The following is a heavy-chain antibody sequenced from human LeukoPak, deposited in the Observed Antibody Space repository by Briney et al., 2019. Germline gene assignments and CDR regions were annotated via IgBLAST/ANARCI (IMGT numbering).Heavy chain of an antibody. V-gene: IGHV3-15*01. D-gene: IGHD6-19*01. CDR2: IKSKTDGGTT. CDR3: TTAAPAVAVNYYMDV. J-gene: IGHJ6*03. Sequence: GGSLRLSCAASGFTFTNAWMSWVRQAPGKGLEWVGRIKSKTDGGTTDYAAPVKGRFTISRDDSKNTLYLQMNSLKTEDTAVYYCTTAAPAVAVNYYMDVWGKGTTVTVSS. CDR1: GFTFTNAW.